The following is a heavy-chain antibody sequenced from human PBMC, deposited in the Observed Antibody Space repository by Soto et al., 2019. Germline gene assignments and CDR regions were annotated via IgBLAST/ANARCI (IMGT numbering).Heavy chain of an antibody. V-gene: IGHV3-11*01. J-gene: IGHJ3*02. D-gene: IGHD2-15*01. Sequence: PGGSLRLSCAASGFTFSDYYMSWIRQAPGKGLEWVPYISSSGSTIYYADSVKGRFTISRDNAKNSLYLQMNSLRAEDTAVYYCASGGVVVVAAYAFDIWGQGTMVTVSS. CDR2: ISSSGSTI. CDR1: GFTFSDYY. CDR3: ASGGVVVVAAYAFDI.